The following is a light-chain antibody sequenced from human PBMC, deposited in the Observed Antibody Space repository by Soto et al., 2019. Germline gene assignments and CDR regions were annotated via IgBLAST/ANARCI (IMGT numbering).Light chain of an antibody. CDR3: QQDGSSPPWT. J-gene: IGKJ1*01. Sequence: EIVLTQSPGTLSLSPGERATLSCRASQSVSSSYLAGYQQKPGQAPRLLIYGASSRATGIPDRFSGSGSGTDFTLTISRLEPEDVAVYDCQQDGSSPPWTFGQGTKVEIK. CDR1: QSVSSSY. CDR2: GAS. V-gene: IGKV3-20*01.